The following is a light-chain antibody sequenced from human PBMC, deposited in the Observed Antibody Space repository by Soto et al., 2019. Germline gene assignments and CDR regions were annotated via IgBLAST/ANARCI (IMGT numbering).Light chain of an antibody. J-gene: IGLJ3*02. CDR3: SSYTSSSSLV. V-gene: IGLV2-14*01. CDR2: EVN. CDR1: SSDVGVYNY. Sequence: QSALTQPASVSGSPGQSIIISCTETSSDVGVYNYVSWYQQHPGKAPKLMIYEVNNRPSGVSNRFSGSKSGNTASLTISGLQAEDEADYYCSSYTSSSSLVFGGGTKVTVL.